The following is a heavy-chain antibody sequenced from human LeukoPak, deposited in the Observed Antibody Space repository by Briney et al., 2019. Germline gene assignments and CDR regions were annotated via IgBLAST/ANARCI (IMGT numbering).Heavy chain of an antibody. CDR3: AKRGYSGYELSYYYYYYMDV. J-gene: IGHJ6*03. CDR2: IRYDGSNK. D-gene: IGHD5-12*01. V-gene: IGHV3-30*02. CDR1: GFTFSSYG. Sequence: GGSLRLSCAASGFTFSSYGMHWVRQAPGKGLEWVAFIRYDGSNKYYADSVKGRFTISRDDSKNTLYLQMNSLRAEDTAVYYCAKRGYSGYELSYYYYYYMDVWGKGTTVTVSS.